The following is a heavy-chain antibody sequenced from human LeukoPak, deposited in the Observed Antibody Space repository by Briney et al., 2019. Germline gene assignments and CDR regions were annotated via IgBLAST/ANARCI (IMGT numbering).Heavy chain of an antibody. CDR2: IIPILGIA. CDR1: GGTFSSYA. CDR3: AGEQWLVPLVGALR. V-gene: IGHV1-69*04. D-gene: IGHD6-19*01. Sequence: GSSVKVSCKASGGTFSSYAISWVRQAPGQGLAWMGRIIPILGIANYAQKFQGRVTITADKSTSTAYMELSSLRSEDTAVYYCAGEQWLVPLVGALRWGQGTLVTVSS. J-gene: IGHJ4*02.